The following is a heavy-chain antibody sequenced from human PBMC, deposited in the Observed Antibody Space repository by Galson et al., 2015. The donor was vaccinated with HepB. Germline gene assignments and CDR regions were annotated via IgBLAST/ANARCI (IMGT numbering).Heavy chain of an antibody. CDR3: AADLGYCSSTSCYYTDV. D-gene: IGHD2-2*01. J-gene: IGHJ6*04. CDR1: GYTLTELS. Sequence: SVKVSCKVSGYTLTELSMHWVRQAPGKGLEWMGGFDPEDGETIYAQKFQGRVTMTEDTSTDTAYMELSSLRSEDTAVYYCAADLGYCSSTSCYYTDVWGKGTTVTVSS. CDR2: FDPEDGET. V-gene: IGHV1-24*01.